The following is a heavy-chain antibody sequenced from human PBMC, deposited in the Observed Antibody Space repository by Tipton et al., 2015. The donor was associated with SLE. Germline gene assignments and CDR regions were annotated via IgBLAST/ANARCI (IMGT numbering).Heavy chain of an antibody. D-gene: IGHD5-18*01. V-gene: IGHV4-34*01. CDR3: ARDPLDTAMPCDAFDI. J-gene: IGHJ3*02. CDR2: INHSGST. CDR1: GGSFSGYY. Sequence: TLSLTCAVYGGSFSGYYWSWIRQPPGKGLEWIGEINHSGSTNYNPSLKSRVTISVDTSKNQFSLKLSSVTAADTAVYYCARDPLDTAMPCDAFDIWGQGTMVTVSS.